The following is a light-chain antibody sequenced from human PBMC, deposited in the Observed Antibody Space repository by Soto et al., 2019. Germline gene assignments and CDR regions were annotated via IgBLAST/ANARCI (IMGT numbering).Light chain of an antibody. CDR3: SSYAGSNNLL. J-gene: IGLJ2*01. CDR2: EVN. Sequence: QSVLTQPPSASGSPGQSVTISCTGTSSDVGGYNYVSWYQQYPGKAPKLMIYEVNKRPSGVPDRFSGSKSGNTASLTVSGLQPEDEADYYCSSYAGSNNLLFGGGTKLTVL. CDR1: SSDVGGYNY. V-gene: IGLV2-8*01.